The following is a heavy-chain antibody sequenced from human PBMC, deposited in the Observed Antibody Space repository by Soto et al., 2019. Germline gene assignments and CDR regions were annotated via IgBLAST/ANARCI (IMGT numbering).Heavy chain of an antibody. CDR1: GYAFTGYY. J-gene: IGHJ4*02. Sequence: SVNVSCKASGYAFTGYYMHWVLQAPGQGLEWMGWINPNSGGTNYAQKFQGWVTMTRDTSISTAYMELSRLRSDDTAVYYCAREPTPYYFDYWGQGTLVTVSS. CDR2: INPNSGGT. V-gene: IGHV1-2*04. CDR3: AREPTPYYFDY.